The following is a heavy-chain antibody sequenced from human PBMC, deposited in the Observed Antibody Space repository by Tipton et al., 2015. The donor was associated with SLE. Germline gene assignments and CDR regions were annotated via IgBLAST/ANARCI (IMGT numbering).Heavy chain of an antibody. CDR3: ARGGTYHDSSGNMDY. V-gene: IGHV4-39*07. Sequence: LRLSCTVSGASISDTTYFWGWIRQPPGEGLQWIGSIYYGGSTFYYPSLKSRVTLSVDASKNQFSLKLSSVTAADTAVYYCARGGTYHDSSGNMDYWGQGTLVAASS. D-gene: IGHD3-22*01. J-gene: IGHJ4*02. CDR1: GASISDTTYF. CDR2: IYYGGST.